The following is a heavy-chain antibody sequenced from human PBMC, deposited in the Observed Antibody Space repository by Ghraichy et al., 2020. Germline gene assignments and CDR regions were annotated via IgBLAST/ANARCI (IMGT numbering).Heavy chain of an antibody. Sequence: SETLSLTCTVSGGSISSYYWSWIRQPPGKGLEWIGYIYYSGSTNYNPSLKSRVTISVDTSKNQFSLKLSSVTAADTAVYYCARGSPTVVTPWENFDLWGRGTLVTVSS. D-gene: IGHD4-23*01. J-gene: IGHJ2*01. V-gene: IGHV4-59*01. CDR2: IYYSGST. CDR1: GGSISSYY. CDR3: ARGSPTVVTPWENFDL.